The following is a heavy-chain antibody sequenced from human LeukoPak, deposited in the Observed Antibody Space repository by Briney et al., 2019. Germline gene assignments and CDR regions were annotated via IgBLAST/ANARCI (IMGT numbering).Heavy chain of an antibody. D-gene: IGHD3-22*01. CDR1: GFTFNSYA. CDR2: ISYDGSNK. J-gene: IGHJ4*02. Sequence: PGGSLRLSCAASGFTFNSYAMHWVRQAPGKGLEWVAVISYDGSNKYYADSVKGRFTISRDNSKNTLYLQMNSLRAEDTAVYYCAKDRGLKDYYDSSGYFDYWGQGTLVTVSS. CDR3: AKDRGLKDYYDSSGYFDY. V-gene: IGHV3-30*04.